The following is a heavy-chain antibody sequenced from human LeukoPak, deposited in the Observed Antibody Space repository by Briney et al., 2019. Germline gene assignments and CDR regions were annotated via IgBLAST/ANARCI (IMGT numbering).Heavy chain of an antibody. CDR2: VNPDTGNT. CDR3: ARRGLVAGIYDLVYGFDI. Sequence: ASVKVSCKASGYIFTGYYMHWMRQAPGQGPEWMGWVNPDTGNTGFAQKFQGRVTITQNSSVTTVYMELSSLTSEDTAVYYCARRGLVAGIYDLVYGFDIWGQGTMVTVSS. CDR1: GYIFTGYY. V-gene: IGHV1-8*03. J-gene: IGHJ3*02. D-gene: IGHD3/OR15-3a*01.